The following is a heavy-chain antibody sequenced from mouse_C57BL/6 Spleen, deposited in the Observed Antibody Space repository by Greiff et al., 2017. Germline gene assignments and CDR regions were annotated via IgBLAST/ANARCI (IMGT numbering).Heavy chain of an antibody. V-gene: IGHV1-50*01. Sequence: QVQLKQPGAELVKPGASVKLSCKASGYTFTSYWMQWVKQRPGQGLEWIGEIDPSDSYTNYNQKFKGKATLTVDTSSSTAYMQLSSLTSEDSAVYYCARCDGYYGSYWYFDVWGTGTTVTVSS. CDR2: IDPSDSYT. CDR3: ARCDGYYGSYWYFDV. CDR1: GYTFTSYW. D-gene: IGHD2-3*01. J-gene: IGHJ1*03.